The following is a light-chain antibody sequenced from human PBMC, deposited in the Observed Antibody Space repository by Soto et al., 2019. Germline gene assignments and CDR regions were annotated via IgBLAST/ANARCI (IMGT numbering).Light chain of an antibody. CDR1: QSVDSNY. J-gene: IGKJ2*01. CDR2: GAS. Sequence: EIVLTQSPGTLSLSPGERATLSCRASQSVDSNYFAWYQHKPGQAPRLLIYGASSRATGIPDRFSGGGSGTDVTLTISRLEPEDLVVYYCQQYGSSPQTFGQGTKLEIK. CDR3: QQYGSSPQT. V-gene: IGKV3-20*01.